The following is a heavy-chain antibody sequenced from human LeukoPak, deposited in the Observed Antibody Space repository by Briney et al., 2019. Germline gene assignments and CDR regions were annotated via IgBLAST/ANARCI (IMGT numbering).Heavy chain of an antibody. CDR2: INPTGGST. Sequence: ASVTVSFKASGYTFTSYYMHWVRQAPGQGLEWMGLINPTGGSTGYAQKFQGRVTMTRDMSTSTDYMELSSLRSEDTAIYYCARDNSVGDNAWWFDPWGQGTLVTVSS. J-gene: IGHJ5*02. D-gene: IGHD1-26*01. V-gene: IGHV1-46*01. CDR3: ARDNSVGDNAWWFDP. CDR1: GYTFTSYY.